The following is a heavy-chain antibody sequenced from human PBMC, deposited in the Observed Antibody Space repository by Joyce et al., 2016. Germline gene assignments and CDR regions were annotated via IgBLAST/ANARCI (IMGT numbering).Heavy chain of an antibody. J-gene: IGHJ4*02. CDR1: GYTFTSYA. D-gene: IGHD3-3*01. V-gene: IGHV7-4-1*02. CDR2: INTNTGNP. CDR3: ARDTTAYYDFWSGYYDDDY. Sequence: QVQLVQSGSELKKPGASVKVSCKASGYTFTSYAMNWVRQAPGQGLEWMGWINTNTGNPTYAQGSTGRFVFSLDTSVSTAYLQSSSLKAEDTAVYYWARDTTAYYDFWSGYYDDDYWGQGTLVTVSS.